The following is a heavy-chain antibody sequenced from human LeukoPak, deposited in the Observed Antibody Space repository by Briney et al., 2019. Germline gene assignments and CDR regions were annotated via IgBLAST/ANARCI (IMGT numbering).Heavy chain of an antibody. CDR2: IGTAGET. Sequence: GGSLRLSCAASGFTFSSYDMHWVRQATGKGLQWVSGIGTAGETYYPGSMKGRFTISRENAKNSLYLQMNSLRAGDTAVYHCAKYAHGSGSSFDPWGQGTLVTVSS. CDR3: AKYAHGSGSSFDP. D-gene: IGHD3-10*01. J-gene: IGHJ5*02. V-gene: IGHV3-13*01. CDR1: GFTFSSYD.